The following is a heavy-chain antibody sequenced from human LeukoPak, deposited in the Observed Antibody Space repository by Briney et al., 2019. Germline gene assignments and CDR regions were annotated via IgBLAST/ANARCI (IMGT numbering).Heavy chain of an antibody. CDR2: ISWNSGSI. J-gene: IGHJ4*02. D-gene: IGHD6-13*01. CDR1: GFTFDDYA. V-gene: IGHV3-9*01. CDR3: AKDGSIAAAGTSLDY. Sequence: HPGGSLRLSCAASGFTFDDYAMHWVRHAPGKGLEWVSGISWNSGSIGYADSVKGRFTISRDNAKNSLYLQMNSLRAEDTALYYCAKDGSIAAAGTSLDYWGQGTLVTVSS.